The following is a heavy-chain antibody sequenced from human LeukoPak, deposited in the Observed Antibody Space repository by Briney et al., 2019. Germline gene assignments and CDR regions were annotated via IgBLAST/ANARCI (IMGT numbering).Heavy chain of an antibody. V-gene: IGHV5-51*01. Sequence: GESLKISCKGSGYSFTSYWIGWVRRMPGKDLEWMGTIYPGDSDTRYSPSFQGQVTISADKSISTAYLQWSSLKASDTAMYYCARRAATTGYFDFWGQGTLVTVSS. CDR2: IYPGDSDT. CDR1: GYSFTSYW. CDR3: ARRAATTGYFDF. J-gene: IGHJ4*02. D-gene: IGHD6-25*01.